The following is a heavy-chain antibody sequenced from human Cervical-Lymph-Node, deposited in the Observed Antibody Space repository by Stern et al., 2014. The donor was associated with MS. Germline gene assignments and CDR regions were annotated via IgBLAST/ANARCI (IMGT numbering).Heavy chain of an antibody. V-gene: IGHV4-30-2*01. Sequence: QVQLQESGSGLVKPSQTLSLTCAVSGGSISSGGYSWSWIRQPPGKGLEWIGYIYHSGSTYYNPSLKSPVTISVDRSKNQFSLKLSSVTAADTAVYYCARGRDFWSGYGGYFDYWGQGTLVTVSS. J-gene: IGHJ4*02. D-gene: IGHD3-3*01. CDR2: IYHSGST. CDR1: GGSISSGGYS. CDR3: ARGRDFWSGYGGYFDY.